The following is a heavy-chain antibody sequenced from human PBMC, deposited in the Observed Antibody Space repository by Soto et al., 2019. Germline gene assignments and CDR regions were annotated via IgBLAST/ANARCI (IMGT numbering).Heavy chain of an antibody. V-gene: IGHV3-72*01. D-gene: IGHD6-13*01. CDR2: TRNKANSYTT. J-gene: IGHJ4*02. CDR1: GFTFSDHY. CDR3: ATFPGIASN. Sequence: ESGGGLVQPGGSLRLSCAASGFTFSDHYMDWVRQAPGKGLEWVGRTRNKANSYTTEYAASVKGRFTISRDDSKNSLYLQMNSLKTEDTAVYYCATFPGIASNWGQGTLVTVSS.